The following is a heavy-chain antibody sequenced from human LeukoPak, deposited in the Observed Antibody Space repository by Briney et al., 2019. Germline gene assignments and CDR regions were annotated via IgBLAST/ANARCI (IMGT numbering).Heavy chain of an antibody. J-gene: IGHJ6*02. D-gene: IGHD3-22*01. CDR1: GFGFGQYE. CDR2: ISVRAGTI. Sequence: GGSPRLSCAASGFGFGQYEMNWIRQAPGKGLEWIAYISVRAGTIYYGDSAEGRFTISRDDAKNSLYLQMNGLRVEDTAIYYCAKDFPHYYEVPHGMDVWGQGTTVTV. V-gene: IGHV3-48*03. CDR3: AKDFPHYYEVPHGMDV.